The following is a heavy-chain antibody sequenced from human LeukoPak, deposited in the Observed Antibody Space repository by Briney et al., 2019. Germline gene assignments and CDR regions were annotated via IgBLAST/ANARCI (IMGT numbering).Heavy chain of an antibody. CDR2: ISPSSSYI. CDR3: AREGGYFDY. CDR1: GFTFSSSS. J-gene: IGHJ4*02. D-gene: IGHD2-15*01. Sequence: PGGSLRLSCAASGFTFSSSSMNWVRQAPGKGLEFVSSISPSSSYIYYADSVKGRFTISRDDAKNSLFLQMNSLRAEDTAVYCCAREGGYFDYWGQGTLVTVSS. V-gene: IGHV3-21*06.